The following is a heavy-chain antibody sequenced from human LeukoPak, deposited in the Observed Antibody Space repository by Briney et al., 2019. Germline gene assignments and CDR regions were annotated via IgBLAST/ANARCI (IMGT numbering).Heavy chain of an antibody. V-gene: IGHV3-48*03. D-gene: IGHD3-9*01. Sequence: GGSLRLSCAASGFTFSSYEMNWVRQAPGKGLEWVSYISSSGSTIYYADSVKGRFTISRDNAKNSLYLQMNSLRAEDTAVYYCAKDLTLLRYFDWSPIFDYWGQGTLVTVSS. CDR1: GFTFSSYE. CDR3: AKDLTLLRYFDWSPIFDY. CDR2: ISSSGSTI. J-gene: IGHJ4*02.